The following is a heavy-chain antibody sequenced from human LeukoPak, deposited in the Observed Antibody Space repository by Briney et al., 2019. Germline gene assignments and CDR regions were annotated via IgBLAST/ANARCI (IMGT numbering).Heavy chain of an antibody. D-gene: IGHD3-9*01. Sequence: SETLSLTCTVSGYSISSGYYWGWVRQPPGKGLEWIGTVYHSGSTYYNPSLRSRVTISVETSKNQFSLKVRSMTAADTAVYYCARVPGVYYDRLTGYGSGWFDPWGQGTLVTVSS. CDR3: ARVPGVYYDRLTGYGSGWFDP. CDR1: GYSISSGYY. V-gene: IGHV4-38-2*02. CDR2: VYHSGST. J-gene: IGHJ5*02.